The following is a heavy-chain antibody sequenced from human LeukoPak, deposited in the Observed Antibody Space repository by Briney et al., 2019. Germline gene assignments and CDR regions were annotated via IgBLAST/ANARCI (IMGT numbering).Heavy chain of an antibody. CDR3: ARDLVGATSLDY. CDR2: INPNSGGT. J-gene: IGHJ4*02. D-gene: IGHD1-26*01. CDR1: GYTFTGYY. V-gene: IGHV1-2*02. Sequence: ASVKGSCKASGYTFTGYYMHWVRQAPGQGLEWMGWINPNSGGTNYAQKFQGRVTMTRDTSISTAYMELSRLRSDDTAVYYCARDLVGATSLDYWGQGTLVTVSS.